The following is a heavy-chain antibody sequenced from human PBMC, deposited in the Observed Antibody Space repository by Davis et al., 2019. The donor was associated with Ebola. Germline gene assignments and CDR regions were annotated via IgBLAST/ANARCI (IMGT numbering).Heavy chain of an antibody. J-gene: IGHJ6*02. Sequence: GGSLRLSCAASGFVFRNYVMSWVRRAPGKGLEWVSTHGTSGDTYYADSVKGRFTISRDNSKATLYLHMSSLRAEDTAVYYCARAIAGSGSYLDYYYYYGMDVWGQGTTVTVSS. CDR2: HGTSGDT. V-gene: IGHV3-23*01. D-gene: IGHD1-26*01. CDR1: GFVFRNYV. CDR3: ARAIAGSGSYLDYYYYYGMDV.